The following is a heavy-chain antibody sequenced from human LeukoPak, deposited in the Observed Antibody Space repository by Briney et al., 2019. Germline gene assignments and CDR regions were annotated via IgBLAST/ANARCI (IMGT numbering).Heavy chain of an antibody. CDR1: GYSFTSYW. CDR3: ARRSVDPTSSDFDY. D-gene: IGHD4-23*01. Sequence: GESLKISCKGSGYSFTSYWTGWVRQMPGKGLEWMGIIYPNDSDTRYSPSFQGQVTISADKSISTAYLQWSSLKASDTAMYYCARRSVDPTSSDFDYWGQGTLVTVSS. J-gene: IGHJ4*02. CDR2: IYPNDSDT. V-gene: IGHV5-51*01.